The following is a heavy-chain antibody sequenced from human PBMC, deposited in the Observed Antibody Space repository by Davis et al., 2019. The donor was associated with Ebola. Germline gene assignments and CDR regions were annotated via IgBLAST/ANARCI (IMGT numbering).Heavy chain of an antibody. CDR1: GFTFSSYW. CDR2: IYYSESS. V-gene: IGHV4-59*01. CDR3: ARGELVGATPFDY. D-gene: IGHD1-26*01. Sequence: GSLRLSCAASGFTFSSYWMSWVRQPPGKGLEWIGYIYYSESSNYNPSLKSRVTISVDTSKNHFSLKLSSVTAADTAVYYCARGELVGATPFDYWGQGTLVTVSS. J-gene: IGHJ4*02.